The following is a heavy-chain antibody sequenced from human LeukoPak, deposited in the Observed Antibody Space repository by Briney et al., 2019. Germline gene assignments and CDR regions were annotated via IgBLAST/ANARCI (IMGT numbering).Heavy chain of an antibody. D-gene: IGHD2-2*03. CDR2: ISSSSTYT. Sequence: NPGGSLRLSCAASGFTFSDYYMSWIRQAPGKGLEWVSDISSSSTYTNYADSVKGRFTISRDNAKNSLYLQMNSLRFEDTAVYYCARDSYGYCSSTSCYLLDYWGQGALITVSS. V-gene: IGHV3-11*06. J-gene: IGHJ4*02. CDR3: ARDSYGYCSSTSCYLLDY. CDR1: GFTFSDYY.